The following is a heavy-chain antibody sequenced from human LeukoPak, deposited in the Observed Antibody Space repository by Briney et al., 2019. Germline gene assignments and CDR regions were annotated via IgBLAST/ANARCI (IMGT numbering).Heavy chain of an antibody. Sequence: GGSLRLSCAASGFTFVSFAMSWVRQAPGKGPEWVATIGDSGGSSHYADSVKGRFTISGDNSKSTLYPQMNSLRAEDTAVYFCARLYSGSSSWFDYWGQGTLVTVSS. CDR3: ARLYSGSSSWFDY. D-gene: IGHD1-26*01. CDR1: GFTFVSFA. CDR2: IGDSGGSS. J-gene: IGHJ4*02. V-gene: IGHV3-23*01.